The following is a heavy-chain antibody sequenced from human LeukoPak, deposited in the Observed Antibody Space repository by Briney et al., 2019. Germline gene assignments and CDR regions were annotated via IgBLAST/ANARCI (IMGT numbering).Heavy chain of an antibody. CDR1: GYTFTSYG. V-gene: IGHV1-18*01. Sequence: ASVKVSCKASGYTFTSYGISWVRQAPGQGLEWMGWISAYNGNTNYAQKLQGRVTMTTDTSTSTAYMELSSLRSEDTAVYYCASGYCSSTSCPLSSSGDYWGQGTLVTVSS. D-gene: IGHD2-2*01. J-gene: IGHJ4*02. CDR2: ISAYNGNT. CDR3: ASGYCSSTSCPLSSSGDY.